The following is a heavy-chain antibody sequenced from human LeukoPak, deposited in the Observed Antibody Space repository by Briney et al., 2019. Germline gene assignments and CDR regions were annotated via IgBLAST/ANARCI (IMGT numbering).Heavy chain of an antibody. V-gene: IGHV3-7*01. Sequence: ETLSLTCAVYGGSFSGYYWSWIRQPPGKGLEWMASIKQGGSEKYYADSVKGRFTVSRDDAKSSLYLQMNSLSADDTAVYYCAKGPNYGARVDYSDFWGQGTKVTVSS. CDR3: AKGPNYGARVDYSDF. D-gene: IGHD4-17*01. CDR2: IKQGGSEK. CDR1: GGSFSGYY. J-gene: IGHJ4*02.